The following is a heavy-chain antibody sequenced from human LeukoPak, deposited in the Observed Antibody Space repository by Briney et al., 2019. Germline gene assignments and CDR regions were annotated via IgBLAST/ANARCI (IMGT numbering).Heavy chain of an antibody. Sequence: SETLSLTCAVYGGSFSGYYWSWIRQPPGKGREWIGEINHSGSTNYNPSLKSRVNLSVDTSKNQVSLKLSSVTAADTAVYYCARATYSYGYVARWGQGTLVTVSS. CDR3: ARATYSYGYVAR. J-gene: IGHJ4*02. CDR1: GGSFSGYY. CDR2: INHSGST. V-gene: IGHV4-34*01. D-gene: IGHD5-18*01.